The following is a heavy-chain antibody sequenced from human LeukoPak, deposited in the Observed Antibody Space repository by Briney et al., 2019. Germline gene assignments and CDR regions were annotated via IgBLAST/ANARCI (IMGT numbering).Heavy chain of an antibody. Sequence: ASVKVSCKASGYTFTSYAMNWVRQAPGQGLEWMGWINTNTGNPTYGQGFIGRFVFSLDTSVSTAYLQISSLKAEDTAVYYCARELCVRGSGSYCPFDYWGQGTLVTVSS. CDR1: GYTFTSYA. J-gene: IGHJ4*02. D-gene: IGHD3-10*01. V-gene: IGHV7-4-1*02. CDR3: ARELCVRGSGSYCPFDY. CDR2: INTNTGNP.